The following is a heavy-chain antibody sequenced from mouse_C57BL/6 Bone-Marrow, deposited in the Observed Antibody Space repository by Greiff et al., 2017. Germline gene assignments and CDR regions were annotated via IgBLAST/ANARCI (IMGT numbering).Heavy chain of an antibody. J-gene: IGHJ2*01. CDR3: AIDYGNCVGY. V-gene: IGHV1-50*01. D-gene: IGHD2-1*01. Sequence: QVQLQQPGAELVKPGASVQLSCKASGYTFTSYWMQWVKQRPGQGLEWIGEIDPSDSYTNYYQKFKGKATLTVDTSSSTAYMPLSSLTSEDSAVYYCAIDYGNCVGYWGQGTTLTVSS. CDR2: IDPSDSYT. CDR1: GYTFTSYW.